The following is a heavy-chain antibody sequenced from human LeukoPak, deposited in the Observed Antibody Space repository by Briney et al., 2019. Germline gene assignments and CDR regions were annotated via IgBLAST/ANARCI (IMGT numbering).Heavy chain of an antibody. CDR3: ARVGIAVAATNNWFDP. CDR1: GYSISSGYY. CDR2: IYHSGST. Sequence: SETLSLTCTVSGYSISSGYYWGWIRQPPGKGLEWIGSIYHSGSTYYNPSLKSQVTISVDTSKNQFSLKLSSVTAADTAVYYCARVGIAVAATNNWFDPWGQGTLVTVSS. V-gene: IGHV4-38-2*02. D-gene: IGHD6-19*01. J-gene: IGHJ5*02.